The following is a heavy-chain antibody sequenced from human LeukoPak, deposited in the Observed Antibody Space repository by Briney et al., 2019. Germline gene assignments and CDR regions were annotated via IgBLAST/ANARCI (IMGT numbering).Heavy chain of an antibody. Sequence: SETLSLTCSVSGASISRYYWSWIRQPPGKGLEWIGYIYYSGSTNYNPSLKSRVTISVDTSKNQFSLRLSSVTAADTAVYYCARHRYYYDSSGYYYQPWGQGTLVTVSS. D-gene: IGHD3-22*01. CDR2: IYYSGST. CDR1: GASISRYY. J-gene: IGHJ5*02. V-gene: IGHV4-59*01. CDR3: ARHRYYYDSSGYYYQP.